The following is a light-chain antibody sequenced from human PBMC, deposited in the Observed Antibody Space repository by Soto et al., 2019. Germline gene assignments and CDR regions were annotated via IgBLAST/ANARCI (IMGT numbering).Light chain of an antibody. V-gene: IGLV2-14*01. J-gene: IGLJ1*01. CDR2: DVS. CDR1: SSDVGGYNY. CDR3: SSYTSSSTGV. Sequence: QSALTQPASVSGSPGQSITISCTGTSSDVGGYNYVSWYQQHPGKAPKLMIYDVSNRPSGVSNRFSGSKSGNTASLTISGLQDEDEADYYCSSYTSSSTGVFGTGTKVTV.